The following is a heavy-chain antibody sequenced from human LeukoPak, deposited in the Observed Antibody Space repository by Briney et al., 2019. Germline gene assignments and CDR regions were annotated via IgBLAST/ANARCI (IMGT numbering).Heavy chain of an antibody. Sequence: HLGGSLRLSCAASGFTFHTYGMHWVRQAPGKGLEWVAFIRFDASATRYADSLKGRFSISRDNSKNNLYLQMNSLRAEDTAVYYCARGRIAVAGYFDYWGQGTLVTVSS. D-gene: IGHD6-19*01. CDR3: ARGRIAVAGYFDY. CDR1: GFTFHTYG. V-gene: IGHV3-30*02. CDR2: IRFDASAT. J-gene: IGHJ4*02.